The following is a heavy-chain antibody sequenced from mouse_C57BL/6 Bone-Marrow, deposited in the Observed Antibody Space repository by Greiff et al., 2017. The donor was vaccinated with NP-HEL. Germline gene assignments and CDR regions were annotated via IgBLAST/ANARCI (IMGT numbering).Heavy chain of an antibody. CDR3: AKYPDFDD. CDR2: IRNKANGYTT. Sequence: EVKLVESGGGLVQPGGSLSLSCAASGFTFTDYYMSWVRQPPGKALEWLGFIRNKANGYTTEYSASVKGQFTISRDNSQSILYLQMNALRAEDSATYCCAKYPDFDDWGKGTTLTVSS. J-gene: IGHJ2*01. V-gene: IGHV7-3*01. CDR1: GFTFTDYY.